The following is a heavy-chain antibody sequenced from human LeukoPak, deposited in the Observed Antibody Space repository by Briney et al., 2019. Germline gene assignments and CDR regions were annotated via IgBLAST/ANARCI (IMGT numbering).Heavy chain of an antibody. V-gene: IGHV1-2*02. D-gene: IGHD3-9*01. CDR3: ARGLRYFDWVMYYFDY. CDR2: INPNSGGT. CDR1: GYTFTGYY. Sequence: ASVKVSCKASGYTFTGYYMHWARQAPGQGLEWMGWINPNSGGTNYAQKFQGRVTMTRDTSISTAYMELSRLRSDDTAVYYCARGLRYFDWVMYYFDYWGQGTLVTVSS. J-gene: IGHJ4*02.